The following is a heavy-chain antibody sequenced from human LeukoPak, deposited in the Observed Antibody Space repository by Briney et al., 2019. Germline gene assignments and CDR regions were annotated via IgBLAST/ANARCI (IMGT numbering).Heavy chain of an antibody. V-gene: IGHV1-2*02. Sequence: EASVKVSCKASGNIFTGDYMHWVRQAPGQGLEWMGWINPNSGGTNFAQKFQGRVTMTRDTSISTAYMELSRLRSDDTAVYYCARAHRIAAASDYYGMDVWGQGTTVTVSS. CDR2: INPNSGGT. D-gene: IGHD6-13*01. CDR1: GNIFTGDY. CDR3: ARAHRIAAASDYYGMDV. J-gene: IGHJ6*02.